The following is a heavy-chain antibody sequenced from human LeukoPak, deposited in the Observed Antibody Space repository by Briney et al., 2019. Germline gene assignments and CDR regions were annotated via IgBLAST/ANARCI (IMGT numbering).Heavy chain of an antibody. J-gene: IGHJ4*02. Sequence: PSETLSLTCAVYGGSVSGDYWSWSRQSPEKGLEWIGEITHSGDRNYNPSLKSRVTISADTSKNQFFLRLSSVTAADTAVYYCARGRKGRYYDSSGYYYRFDYWGQGTLVTVSS. D-gene: IGHD3-22*01. CDR3: ARGRKGRYYDSSGYYYRFDY. CDR2: ITHSGDR. V-gene: IGHV4-34*01. CDR1: GGSVSGDY.